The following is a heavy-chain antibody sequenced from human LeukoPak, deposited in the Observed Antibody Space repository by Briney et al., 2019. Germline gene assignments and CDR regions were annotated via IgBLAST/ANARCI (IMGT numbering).Heavy chain of an antibody. J-gene: IGHJ4*02. V-gene: IGHV4-39*07. CDR2: IYYSGST. CDR1: GGSISSSSYY. CDR3: ARGRRYYDSSGYYSPPQKYYFDY. Sequence: SETMSLTCTVSGGSISSSSYYWGWIRQPPGKGLEWIGRIYYSGSTYYNPSLKSRVTISVDTSKNQFSLKLSSVTAADTAVYYCARGRRYYDSSGYYSPPQKYYFDYWGQGTLVTVSS. D-gene: IGHD3-22*01.